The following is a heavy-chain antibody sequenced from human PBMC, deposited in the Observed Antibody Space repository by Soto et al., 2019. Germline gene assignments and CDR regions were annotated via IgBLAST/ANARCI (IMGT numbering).Heavy chain of an antibody. D-gene: IGHD6-13*01. V-gene: IGHV1-69*05. J-gene: IGHJ1*01. Sequence: SVKVSCKASGGTFSSYAISWVRQAPGQGPEWMGGIIRNFGTANYAQKLQGRVTMTTDTSTSTAYMELRGLRSDDTAVYYCARGGSSWSAEYYQHWGQGTLVTVSS. CDR3: ARGGSSWSAEYYQH. CDR2: IIRNFGTA. CDR1: GGTFSSYA.